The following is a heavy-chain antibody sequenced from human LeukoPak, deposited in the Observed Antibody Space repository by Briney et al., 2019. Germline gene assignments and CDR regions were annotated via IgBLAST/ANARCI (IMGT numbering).Heavy chain of an antibody. CDR2: IIPIFGTA. V-gene: IGHV1-69*01. D-gene: IGHD3-16*01. Sequence: SLKVSCKAPGGTFSSYAISRVRQAPGQGLEWMGGIIPIFGTANYAQKFQGRVTITADESTSTAYMELSSLRSDDTAVYYCAKGPFVSHYFDYWGQGTLVTVSS. CDR3: AKGPFVSHYFDY. CDR1: GGTFSSYA. J-gene: IGHJ4*02.